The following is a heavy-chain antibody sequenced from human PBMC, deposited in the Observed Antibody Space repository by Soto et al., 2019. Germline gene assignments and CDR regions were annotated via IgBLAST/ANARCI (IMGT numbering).Heavy chain of an antibody. CDR3: AVRITIFGVVIPKPHFDY. V-gene: IGHV3-23*01. D-gene: IGHD3-3*01. CDR2: ISGSGGST. J-gene: IGHJ4*02. CDR1: GFTFSSYA. Sequence: PGGSLRLSWAASGFTFSSYAMSWVRQAPGKGLEWVSAISGSGGSTYYADSVKGRFTISRDNSKNTLYLQMNSLRAEDTAVYYCAVRITIFGVVIPKPHFDYWGQGTLVTVSS.